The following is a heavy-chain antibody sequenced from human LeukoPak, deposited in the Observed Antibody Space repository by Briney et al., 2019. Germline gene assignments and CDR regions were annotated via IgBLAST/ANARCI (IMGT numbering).Heavy chain of an antibody. CDR2: ISPSDGNT. Sequence: GASVKVSCKAPGYTFTNYYIHWVRQAPGQGPEWMGMISPSDGNTNYAQKFQGRVTMTRDTSTSTVYMELSSLRSEDTAVYYCAREEVGGYFDYWGQGSLVTVSS. J-gene: IGHJ4*02. CDR1: GYTFTNYY. CDR3: AREEVGGYFDY. D-gene: IGHD2-15*01. V-gene: IGHV1-46*01.